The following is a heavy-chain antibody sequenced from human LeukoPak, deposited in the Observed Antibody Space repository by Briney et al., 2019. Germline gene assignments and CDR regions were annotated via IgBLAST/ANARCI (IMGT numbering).Heavy chain of an antibody. CDR2: IGNKVSNYAT. V-gene: IGHV3-73*01. J-gene: IGHJ4*02. D-gene: IGHD3-3*01. Sequence: GGSLRLSCAASGFTLSGSAMHWVRQASGKGLEWVGHIGNKVSNYATEYAASLRGRFTISRDDSKDTAYLQVNSLKTEGTAVYYCAGNYDSWTGLNYWGQGTLVTVSS. CDR1: GFTLSGSA. CDR3: AGNYDSWTGLNY.